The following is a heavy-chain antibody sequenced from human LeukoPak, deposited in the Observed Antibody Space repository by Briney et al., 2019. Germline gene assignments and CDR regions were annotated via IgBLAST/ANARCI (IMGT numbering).Heavy chain of an antibody. Sequence: SETLSLTCTVSGGSTSSSSYYWGWIRQPPGKGLEWIGSIYYSGSTYYNPSLKSRVTISVDTSKNQFSLKLSSVTAADTAVYYCARQGLAAAGFPFDYWGQGTLVTVSS. CDR2: IYYSGST. V-gene: IGHV4-39*01. CDR3: ARQGLAAAGFPFDY. CDR1: GGSTSSSSYY. D-gene: IGHD6-13*01. J-gene: IGHJ4*02.